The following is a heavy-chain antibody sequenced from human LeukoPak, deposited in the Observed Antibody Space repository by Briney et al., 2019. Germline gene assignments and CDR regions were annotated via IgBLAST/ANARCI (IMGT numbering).Heavy chain of an antibody. D-gene: IGHD3-3*01. J-gene: IGHJ3*02. CDR3: ARVYDFWSGYSFGAFNI. CDR2: MYYSGRT. V-gene: IGHV4-30-4*01. CDR1: GGSITSGDYY. Sequence: SQTLSLTCTVSGGSITSGDYYWSWLRQPPGKGLEAIGYMYYSGRTYYNPSLKSRVSISVDTSKKQFSLKLSSVTAADTAVYYCARVYDFWSGYSFGAFNIWGQGTMVTVSS.